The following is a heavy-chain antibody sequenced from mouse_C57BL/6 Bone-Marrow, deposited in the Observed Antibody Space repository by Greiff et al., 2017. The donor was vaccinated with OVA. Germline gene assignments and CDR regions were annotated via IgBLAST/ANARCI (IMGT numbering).Heavy chain of an antibody. D-gene: IGHD1-1*01. CDR2: ISSGGSYT. CDR3: ARRNGSSLFDY. V-gene: IGHV5-6*01. CDR1: GFTFSSYG. J-gene: IGHJ2*01. Sequence: EVQLVESGGDLVKPGGSLKLSCAASGFTFSSYGMSWVRQTPDKRLEWVATISSGGSYTYYPDSVKGRFTISRDNAKNTLYLQMSSLKSEDTAMYYCARRNGSSLFDYWGKGTTLTVSS.